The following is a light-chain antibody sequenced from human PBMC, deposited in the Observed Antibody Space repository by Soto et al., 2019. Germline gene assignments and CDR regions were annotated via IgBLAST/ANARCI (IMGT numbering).Light chain of an antibody. CDR1: QSVSSY. Sequence: EVVLTQSPTTLSLSPGERATLSCRPSQSVSSYLAWYQQKPGQAPRLLIYDASNRATVIPASFSGSGYGTDFTLTISSLEPEDFAVYYCQQRSNWPPTFGGGTKVDTK. CDR2: DAS. V-gene: IGKV3-11*01. CDR3: QQRSNWPPT. J-gene: IGKJ4*01.